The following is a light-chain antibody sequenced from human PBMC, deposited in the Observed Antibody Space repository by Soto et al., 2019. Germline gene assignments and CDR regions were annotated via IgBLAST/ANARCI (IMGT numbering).Light chain of an antibody. V-gene: IGKV2-30*02. J-gene: IGKJ5*01. CDR3: MQGTHWPIT. CDR1: QILVHSDGIAY. Sequence: DVVMTQSPLSLPVTLGQPASISCRSNQILVHSDGIAYFSWFQQRPGRSPRRLIYKVSNRDSGVPARFSGSGSGTDVALKISRVEAEDVGVYYCMQGTHWPITVGQGTRLEIK. CDR2: KVS.